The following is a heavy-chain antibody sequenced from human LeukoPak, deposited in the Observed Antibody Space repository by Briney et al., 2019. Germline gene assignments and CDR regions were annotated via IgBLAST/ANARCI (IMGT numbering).Heavy chain of an antibody. CDR2: IIPIFGTA. CDR1: GYSFTSYY. J-gene: IGHJ6*02. CDR3: ARDGGLTMIVVAPYYYGMDV. V-gene: IGHV1-69*13. D-gene: IGHD3-22*01. Sequence: GASVKVSCKASGYSFTSYYMHWVRQAPGQGLEWMGGIIPIFGTANYAQKFQGRVTITADESTSTAYMELSSLRSEDTAVYYCARDGGLTMIVVAPYYYGMDVWGQGTTVTVSS.